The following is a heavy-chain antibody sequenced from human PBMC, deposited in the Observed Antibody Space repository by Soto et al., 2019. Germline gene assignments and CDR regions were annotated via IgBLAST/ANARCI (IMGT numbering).Heavy chain of an antibody. D-gene: IGHD3-22*01. V-gene: IGHV4-59*12. Sequence: QVQLQESGQGLVKPSETLSLTCTVSGGSISSYYWSWIRQPPGKGLEWIGYIYYSGSTNYNPSLHRRVTISVDTTKTHSSLRRGSVTAADTAVYYCARDHYDSSPYFDYWRQGTLVTVSS. J-gene: IGHJ4*02. CDR1: GGSISSYY. CDR3: ARDHYDSSPYFDY. CDR2: IYYSGST.